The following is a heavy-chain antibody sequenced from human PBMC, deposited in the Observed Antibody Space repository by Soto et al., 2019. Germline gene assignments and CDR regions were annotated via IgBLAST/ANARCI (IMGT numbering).Heavy chain of an antibody. V-gene: IGHV4-38-2*01. CDR1: GYSISSGYY. J-gene: IGHJ5*02. CDR3: ARGHIVVVPTVGWFDP. D-gene: IGHD2-15*01. CDR2: MFHSGTT. Sequence: SDTLSLTCDVSGYSISSGYYWGWIRQPPGKGLEWIGSMFHSGTTYYNPSLKSRVTMSVDTSKNQFSLKLSSVTAADTAVYYCARGHIVVVPTVGWFDPWGHGTLVTVSS.